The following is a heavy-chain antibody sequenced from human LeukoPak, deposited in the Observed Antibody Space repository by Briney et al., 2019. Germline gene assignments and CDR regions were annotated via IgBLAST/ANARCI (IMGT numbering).Heavy chain of an antibody. Sequence: PSETLSLTCAVYGGSFSGYFWSWIRQPPGKGLEWIGEISHSGSTNYNPSLKSRVTISIDTSKNQSSLKLSSVTAADTAVYYCARGGSCSSSTCYAILGFDPWGQGTLVTVSS. CDR3: ARGGSCSSSTCYAILGFDP. V-gene: IGHV4-34*01. CDR1: GGSFSGYF. D-gene: IGHD2-2*01. CDR2: ISHSGST. J-gene: IGHJ5*02.